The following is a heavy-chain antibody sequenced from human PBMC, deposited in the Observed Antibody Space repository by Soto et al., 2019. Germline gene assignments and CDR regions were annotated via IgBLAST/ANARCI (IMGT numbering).Heavy chain of an antibody. Sequence: PGGSLRLSCAASGFTFSTYAMSWVRQAPGKGLEWVSYISGGSTYYADSVKGRFTISRDNSKNTLYLQMNNLRAEDTAVYYCAKGGSRGAFDIWGQGTLVTVSS. CDR2: ISGGST. D-gene: IGHD5-12*01. V-gene: IGHV3-23*01. J-gene: IGHJ3*02. CDR3: AKGGSRGAFDI. CDR1: GFTFSTYA.